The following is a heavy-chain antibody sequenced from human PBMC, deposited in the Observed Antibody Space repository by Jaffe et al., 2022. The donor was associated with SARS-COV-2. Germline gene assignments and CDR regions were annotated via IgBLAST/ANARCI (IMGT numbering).Heavy chain of an antibody. J-gene: IGHJ3*02. CDR1: GGSISSSSYY. CDR2: IYYSGST. Sequence: QLQLQESGPGLVKPSETLSLTCTVSGGSISSSSYYWGWIRQPPGKGLEWIGSIYYSGSTYYNPSLKSRVTISVDTSKNQFSLKLSSVTAADTAVYYCARRYWVLGAFDIWGQGTMVTVSS. D-gene: IGHD2-8*02. CDR3: ARRYWVLGAFDI. V-gene: IGHV4-39*01.